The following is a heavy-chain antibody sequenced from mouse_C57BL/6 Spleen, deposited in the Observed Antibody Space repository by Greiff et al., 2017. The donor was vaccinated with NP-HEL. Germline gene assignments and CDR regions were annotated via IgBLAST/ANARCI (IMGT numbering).Heavy chain of an antibody. CDR2: IDPENGDT. CDR3: THAYDGYPAWFAY. V-gene: IGHV14-4*01. J-gene: IGHJ3*01. CDR1: GFNIKDDY. D-gene: IGHD2-3*01. Sequence: EVKLMESGAELVRPGASVKLSCTASGFNIKDDYMHWVKQRPEQGLEWIGWIDPENGDTEYASKFQGKATITADTSSNTAYLQLSSLTSEDTAVYYGTHAYDGYPAWFAYWGQGTLVTVSA.